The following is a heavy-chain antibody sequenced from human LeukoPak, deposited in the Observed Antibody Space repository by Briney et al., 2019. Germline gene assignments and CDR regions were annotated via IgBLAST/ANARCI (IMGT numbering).Heavy chain of an antibody. V-gene: IGHV1-46*01. CDR3: ARGDHGQDWYFDL. CDR2: INPSGGST. Sequence: GASVKVSCKASGYTLTSYYMHWVRQAPGQGLEWMGIINPSGGSTSYAQKFQGRVTMTRDASTSTVYMELNSLRSEDTAVYYCARGDHGQDWYFDLWGRGTLVTVSS. D-gene: IGHD1-14*01. CDR1: GYTLTSYY. J-gene: IGHJ2*01.